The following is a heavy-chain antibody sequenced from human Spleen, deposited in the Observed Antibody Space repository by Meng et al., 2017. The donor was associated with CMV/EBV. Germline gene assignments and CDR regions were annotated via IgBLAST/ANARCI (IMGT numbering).Heavy chain of an antibody. Sequence: SGGSFSGYYWRWIRQPPGKGLEWIGEINHSGSTNYNPSLKSRVTISVDTSKNQFSLKLSSVTAADTAVYYCARGRRGYSYGYPFDYWGQGTLVTVSS. J-gene: IGHJ4*02. CDR3: ARGRRGYSYGYPFDY. V-gene: IGHV4-34*01. D-gene: IGHD5-18*01. CDR1: GGSFSGYY. CDR2: INHSGST.